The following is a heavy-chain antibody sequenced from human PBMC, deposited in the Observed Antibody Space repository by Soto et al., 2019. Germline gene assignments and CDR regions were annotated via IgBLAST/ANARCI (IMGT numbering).Heavy chain of an antibody. CDR1: GGSISCSSW. CDR2: IYHSGIT. J-gene: IGHJ4*02. V-gene: IGHV4-4*02. D-gene: IGHD1-26*01. Sequence: PSETLSLTCAVSGGSISCSSWWSWVRQPPGKGLEWIGEIYHSGITNYNPSLKSRVTISVDKSKNQFSLQLRSVTAADTAVYYCARDPYLGGATHGCWGQGTLVTVSS. CDR3: ARDPYLGGATHGC.